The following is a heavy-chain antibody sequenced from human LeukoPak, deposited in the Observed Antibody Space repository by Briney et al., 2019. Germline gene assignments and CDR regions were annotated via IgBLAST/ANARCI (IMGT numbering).Heavy chain of an antibody. Sequence: GASVKVSCKASGYTFTIYDINWVRQATGQGLEWMGWMNPNSGNTGYAQKFQGRVTMTRNTSISTAYMELSSLRSEDTAVYYCARVRYFDWLLYHYYGMDVWGQGTTVTVSS. CDR3: ARVRYFDWLLYHYYGMDV. J-gene: IGHJ6*02. CDR1: GYTFTIYD. V-gene: IGHV1-8*01. CDR2: MNPNSGNT. D-gene: IGHD3-9*01.